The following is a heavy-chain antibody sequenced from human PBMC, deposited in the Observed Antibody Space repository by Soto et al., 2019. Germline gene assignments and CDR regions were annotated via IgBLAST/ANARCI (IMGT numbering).Heavy chain of an antibody. CDR1: GFTFSSYA. Sequence: EVQLLESGGGLVQPGGSLRLSCAASGFTFSSYAMSWVRQAPGKGLEWVSAISGSGGSTYYADSVKGRFTISRDNSKNTLYLQMNSLRAEDTAVYYCAKSEAPAVQKPSLRIVVVPAADDYWGQGTLVTVSS. J-gene: IGHJ4*02. D-gene: IGHD2-2*01. V-gene: IGHV3-23*01. CDR3: AKSEAPAVQKPSLRIVVVPAADDY. CDR2: ISGSGGST.